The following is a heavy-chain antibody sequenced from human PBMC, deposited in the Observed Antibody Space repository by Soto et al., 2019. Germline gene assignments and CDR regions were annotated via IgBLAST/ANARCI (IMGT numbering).Heavy chain of an antibody. CDR2: VGGSDTDK. D-gene: IGHD2-8*01. J-gene: IGHJ3*02. CDR3: AKDATAVNGVWDPFDM. V-gene: IGHV3-23*01. Sequence: EVQLLESGGGVVQPGGSLRLSCAASGFTFSAYAMSWVRQAPGKGLQWVSGVGGSDTDKHYADSVRDRFTVSRDNSKNTLDLQMNSLRADDTAVYYCAKDATAVNGVWDPFDMWGQGTEVTVSS. CDR1: GFTFSAYA.